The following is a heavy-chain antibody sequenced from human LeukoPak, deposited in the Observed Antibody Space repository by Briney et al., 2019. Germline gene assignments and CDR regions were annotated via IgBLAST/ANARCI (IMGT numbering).Heavy chain of an antibody. D-gene: IGHD6-13*01. CDR2: IYPGASDT. CDR1: GYSCTSYW. J-gene: IGHJ4*02. Sequence: GESLKISCKGSGYSCTSYWIGWVRQVPRKGLEWMGIIYPGASDTRYSPSFQGQVTISADKSISTAYLQWSSLKASDTAMYYCARHLGWGSSWPFDYWGQGTLVAVSS. V-gene: IGHV5-51*01. CDR3: ARHLGWGSSWPFDY.